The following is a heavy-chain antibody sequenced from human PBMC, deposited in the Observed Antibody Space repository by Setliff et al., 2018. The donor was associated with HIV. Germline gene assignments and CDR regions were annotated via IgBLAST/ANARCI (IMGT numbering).Heavy chain of an antibody. CDR2: IRYDGSKT. CDR3: AKVFAFGVDAFDI. J-gene: IGHJ3*02. CDR1: GFTFSSYG. V-gene: IGHV3-30*02. D-gene: IGHD3-10*01. Sequence: GGSLRLSCAASGFTFSSYGMHWVRQAPGKGLEWVAFIRYDGSKTYYADSVQGRFTISRDTPSNTVYLQMNSLRDEDTAVYYCAKVFAFGVDAFDIWGQGTVVTVSS.